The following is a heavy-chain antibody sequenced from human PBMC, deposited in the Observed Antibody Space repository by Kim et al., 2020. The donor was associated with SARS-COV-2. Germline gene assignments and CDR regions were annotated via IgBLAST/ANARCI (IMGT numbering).Heavy chain of an antibody. Sequence: NPSLRSRDTIAGDKSKNQFTMKLGSVTAADTAVYYCARGRNSGPEYYFDYWGQGTLVTVSS. CDR3: ARGRNSGPEYYFDY. J-gene: IGHJ4*02. V-gene: IGHV4-4*02. D-gene: IGHD4-4*01.